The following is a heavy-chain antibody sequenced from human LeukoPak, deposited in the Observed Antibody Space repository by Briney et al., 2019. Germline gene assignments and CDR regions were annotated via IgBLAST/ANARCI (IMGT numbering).Heavy chain of an antibody. J-gene: IGHJ6*02. D-gene: IGHD6-19*01. V-gene: IGHV3-21*01. CDR2: ISSSSSYI. Sequence: GGALRLSCAASGFTFSNYSMNWVRQAPGKGLEWVSSISSSSSYIYYADSVKGRFTISRDNAKNSLFLQMNSLRAEDTAVYYCARDVAVAGKLRYYYGMDVWGQGTTVTVSS. CDR1: GFTFSNYS. CDR3: ARDVAVAGKLRYYYGMDV.